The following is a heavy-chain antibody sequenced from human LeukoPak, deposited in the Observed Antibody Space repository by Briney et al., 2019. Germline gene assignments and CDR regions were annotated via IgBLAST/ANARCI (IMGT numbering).Heavy chain of an antibody. CDR3: ARDHAYSSSWYGAFDI. CDR1: GDSVSSNSAA. V-gene: IGHV6-1*01. Sequence: SQTLSLTCAISGDSVSSNSAAWNWIRQSPSRGLEWLGRTYYRSKCYNDYAVSVKSRITINPDTSKNQFSLQLNSVTPEDTAVYYCARDHAYSSSWYGAFDIWGQGTMVTVSS. D-gene: IGHD6-13*01. CDR2: TYYRSKCYN. J-gene: IGHJ3*02.